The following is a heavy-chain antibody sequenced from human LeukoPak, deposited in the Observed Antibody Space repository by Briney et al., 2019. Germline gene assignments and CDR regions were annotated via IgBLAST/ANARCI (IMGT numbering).Heavy chain of an antibody. J-gene: IGHJ4*02. CDR2: INPSGGST. CDR3: ARDRVVVRGSPTYNFDY. CDR1: GYTFTTYF. D-gene: IGHD2-15*01. V-gene: IGHV1-46*01. Sequence: ASVKVSCKASGYTFTTYFMHWVRQAPGQGLEWMGIINPSGGSTTYAQKFQGRVTMTRDMSTSTVHMELSSLRSEDTTVYYCARDRVVVRGSPTYNFDYWGQGTLVTVSS.